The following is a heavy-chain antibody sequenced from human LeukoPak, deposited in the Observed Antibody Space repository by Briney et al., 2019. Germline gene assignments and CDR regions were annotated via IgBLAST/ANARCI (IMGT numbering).Heavy chain of an antibody. J-gene: IGHJ5*02. V-gene: IGHV3-7*03. D-gene: IGHD6-13*01. Sequence: GGSLRLSCAASGFTFSSYWMTWVRQAPGKGLEWVGNIRGDGSEKYYVDSVKGRFTISRDNAKNSLYLQMNSLRAEDTAVYYCTREYSSRTGDAWGQGTLVTVSS. CDR2: IRGDGSEK. CDR3: TREYSSRTGDA. CDR1: GFTFSSYW.